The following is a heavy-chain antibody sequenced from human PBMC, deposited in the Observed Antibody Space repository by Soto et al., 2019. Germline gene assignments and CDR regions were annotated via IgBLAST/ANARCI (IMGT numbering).Heavy chain of an antibody. J-gene: IGHJ3*02. CDR2: ISAYNGNT. CDR3: ARRIEEYDSGGYPSYRNVFDI. V-gene: IGHV1-18*01. Sequence: GASVKVSCKASGYTFTSYGISWVRQAPGQGLEWMGWISAYNGNTNYAQKLQGRVTMTTDTSTSTAYMELRSLRSDDTAVYYCARRIEEYDSGGYPSYRNVFDIGGQGTMVTVSS. D-gene: IGHD3-22*01. CDR1: GYTFTSYG.